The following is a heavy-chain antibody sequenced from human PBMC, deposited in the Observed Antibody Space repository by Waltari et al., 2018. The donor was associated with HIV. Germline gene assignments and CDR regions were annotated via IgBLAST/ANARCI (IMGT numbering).Heavy chain of an antibody. CDR3: AGRSPARRLNWFDP. V-gene: IGHV3-7*01. J-gene: IGHJ5*02. D-gene: IGHD2-8*01. Sequence: EVQLVESGGGLVQPGGSLGLSCAASGFPFSSYWMGWVRQAPGKGLEWVANIKQDGSEKYYVDSMKGRFTISRDNAKNSLYLQINSLRAEDTAVYYCAGRSPARRLNWFDPWGQGTLVIVSS. CDR1: GFPFSSYW. CDR2: IKQDGSEK.